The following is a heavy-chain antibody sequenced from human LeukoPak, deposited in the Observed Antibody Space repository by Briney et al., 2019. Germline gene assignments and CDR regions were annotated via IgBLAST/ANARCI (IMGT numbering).Heavy chain of an antibody. Sequence: GGSLRLSCAASGFTFSSYWMHWVRQAPGKGLVWVSRINSDGSSTSYADSVKGRFTISRDNAKNTLYLQMNSLRAEDTAVYYCARGGFSGEWFSDLDYWGQGTLVTVSS. J-gene: IGHJ4*02. CDR1: GFTFSSYW. CDR2: INSDGSST. CDR3: ARGGFSGEWFSDLDY. D-gene: IGHD3-3*01. V-gene: IGHV3-74*01.